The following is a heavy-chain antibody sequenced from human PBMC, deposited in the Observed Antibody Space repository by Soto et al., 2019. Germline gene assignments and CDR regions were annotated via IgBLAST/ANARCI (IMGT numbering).Heavy chain of an antibody. J-gene: IGHJ4*02. CDR1: GRFTFSSYS. Sequence: EVQLVESGGGLVQPGGSLRLSGAASGRFTFSSYSMNWVRQPPGKGLEWVSYISAGSGTIYYADSVKGRFTISRDNAKNSLYLHMTSLRDEDTAVYYCASSNSFDYWGQGTLVTVSS. CDR2: ISAGSGTI. CDR3: ASSNSFDY. V-gene: IGHV3-48*02.